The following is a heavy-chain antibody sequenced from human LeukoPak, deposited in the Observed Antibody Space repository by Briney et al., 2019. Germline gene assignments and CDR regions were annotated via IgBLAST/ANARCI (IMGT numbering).Heavy chain of an antibody. CDR1: GGTFSSYA. CDR3: ARVLRFFGRNWFDP. CDR2: IIPIFGTA. J-gene: IGHJ5*02. D-gene: IGHD3-3*01. Sequence: SVKVSCKASGGTFSSYAISWVRQAPGQGLEWMGGIIPIFGTANYAQKFQGRGTITTDESTSTAYMDLRSLRSEDTAVYYCARVLRFFGRNWFDPWGQGTLVTVSS. V-gene: IGHV1-69*05.